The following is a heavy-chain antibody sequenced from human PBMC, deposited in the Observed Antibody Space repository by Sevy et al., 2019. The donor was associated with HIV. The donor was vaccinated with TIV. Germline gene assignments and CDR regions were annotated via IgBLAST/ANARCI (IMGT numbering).Heavy chain of an antibody. CDR2: IYYSGST. V-gene: IGHV4-59*08. Sequence: SETLSLTCTVSGGSISSYYWSWIRQPPGKGLEWIGYIYYSGSTNCNPSLKSRVTISVDTSKNQFSLKLSSVTAADTAVYHCARHNKHYDFWSDLNWFDPWGQGTLVTVSS. J-gene: IGHJ5*02. CDR3: ARHNKHYDFWSDLNWFDP. D-gene: IGHD3-3*01. CDR1: GGSISSYY.